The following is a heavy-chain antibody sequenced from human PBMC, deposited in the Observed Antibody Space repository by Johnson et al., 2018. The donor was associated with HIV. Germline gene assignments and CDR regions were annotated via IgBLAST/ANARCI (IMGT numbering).Heavy chain of an antibody. CDR2: ISYDGSNK. D-gene: IGHD3-22*01. Sequence: QVQLVESGGGVVQPGRSLRLSCAVSGFTFNNYPMHWVRQAPGKGLEWVAVISYDGSNKYYADSVKGRFTISRDNSKNTLYLQMNSLRAEDTAVYYCAKDLEHTYYYDSSGLGSAFDIWGQGTMVTVSS. J-gene: IGHJ3*02. CDR3: AKDLEHTYYYDSSGLGSAFDI. V-gene: IGHV3-30*04. CDR1: GFTFNNYP.